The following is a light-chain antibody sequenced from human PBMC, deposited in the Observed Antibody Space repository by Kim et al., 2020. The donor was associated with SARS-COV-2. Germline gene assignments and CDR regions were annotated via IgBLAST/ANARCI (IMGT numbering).Light chain of an antibody. CDR2: GAS. J-gene: IGKJ1*01. Sequence: EVVLTQSPGTLSLSPGEGAALSCRASQTISSNYVAWYQQKPGQAPRLLVYGASTRAIGIPARFRGSGSETDFTLTISGLEPEDFAVYYCHQYSSSPPTFGQGTKVDIK. CDR3: HQYSSSPPT. CDR1: QTISSNY. V-gene: IGKV3-20*01.